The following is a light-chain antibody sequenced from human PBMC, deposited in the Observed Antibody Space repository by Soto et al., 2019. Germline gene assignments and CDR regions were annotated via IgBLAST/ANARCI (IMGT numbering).Light chain of an antibody. J-gene: IGKJ4*01. Sequence: EIVLTQAPATLSISPGERATLSCRASQSINKYLAWYQQKPGQAPRLLIYDASNRATGIPARFSGSGSGTDFTLTISSLEPEDFAVYYCQQRSNWRGTFGGGTKVDIK. CDR3: QQRSNWRGT. CDR1: QSINKY. V-gene: IGKV3-11*01. CDR2: DAS.